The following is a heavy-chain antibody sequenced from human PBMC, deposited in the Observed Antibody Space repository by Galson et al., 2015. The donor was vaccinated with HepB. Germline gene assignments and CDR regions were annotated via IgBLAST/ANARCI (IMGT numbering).Heavy chain of an antibody. J-gene: IGHJ3*02. D-gene: IGHD3-10*01. CDR1: GYTFTSYY. V-gene: IGHV1-46*01. CDR2: INPSGGST. Sequence: SVKVSCKASGYTFTSYYLHWVRQAPGQGLEWMGIINPSGGSTTYAQKLQGRVTMTTDTSTNTVYMELSSLRSEDTAVYYCARVGVDSAFDIWGQGTMVTVSS. CDR3: ARVGVDSAFDI.